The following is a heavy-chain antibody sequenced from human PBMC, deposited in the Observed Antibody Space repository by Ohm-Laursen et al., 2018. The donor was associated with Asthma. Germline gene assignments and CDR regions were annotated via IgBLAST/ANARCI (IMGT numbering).Heavy chain of an antibody. J-gene: IGHJ4*02. CDR1: GYTFTSYG. CDR2: ISAYNGNT. V-gene: IGHV1-18*04. D-gene: IGHD3-3*01. CDR3: ARANNDFWSGYYVDFDY. Sequence: GASVKVSCKASGYTFTSYGISWVRQAPGQGLEWMGWISAYNGNTNYAQKLQGRVTMTTDTSTSTAYMELRSLRSDDTAVYYCARANNDFWSGYYVDFDYWGQGTLVTVSS.